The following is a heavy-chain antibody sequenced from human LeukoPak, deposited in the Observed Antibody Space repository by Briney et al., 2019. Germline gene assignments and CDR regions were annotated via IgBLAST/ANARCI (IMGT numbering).Heavy chain of an antibody. CDR2: IYTSGST. J-gene: IGHJ5*02. CDR1: GGSISSYY. Sequence: TSETPSLTCTVSGGSISSYYWSWIRQPAGKGLEWIGRIYTSGSTNYNPSLKSRVTMSVDTSKNQFSLKLSSVTAADTAVYYCARGPFPIVVVVAGATGPSWFDPWGQGTLVTVSS. D-gene: IGHD2-15*01. V-gene: IGHV4-4*07. CDR3: ARGPFPIVVVVAGATGPSWFDP.